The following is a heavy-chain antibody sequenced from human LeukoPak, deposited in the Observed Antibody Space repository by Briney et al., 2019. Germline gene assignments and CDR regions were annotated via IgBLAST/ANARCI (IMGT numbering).Heavy chain of an antibody. CDR3: AKPDRFATVTTYFDY. V-gene: IGHV3-23*01. CDR1: GFTFSSYA. CDR2: ISGSGGST. D-gene: IGHD4-17*01. Sequence: GGSLRLSCAASGFTFSSYAMSWVRQAPGKGLEGVSAISGSGGSTYYADPVKGRFTISRDNSKNTLYLQMNSLRAEDTAVYYCAKPDRFATVTTYFDYWGQGTLVTVSS. J-gene: IGHJ4*02.